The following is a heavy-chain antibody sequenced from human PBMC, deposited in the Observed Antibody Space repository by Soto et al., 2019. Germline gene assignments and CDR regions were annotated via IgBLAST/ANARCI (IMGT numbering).Heavy chain of an antibody. D-gene: IGHD1-1*01. V-gene: IGHV4-31*03. Sequence: SETLSLTCTVSGGSISSGGYYWSWIRQHPGKGLEWIGYIYYSGSTNYNPSLKSRVTISVDTSKNQFSLKLSSVTAADTAVYHCARARPVQLERPANWFDPWGQGTLVTVSS. CDR3: ARARPVQLERPANWFDP. CDR2: IYYSGST. CDR1: GGSISSGGYY. J-gene: IGHJ5*02.